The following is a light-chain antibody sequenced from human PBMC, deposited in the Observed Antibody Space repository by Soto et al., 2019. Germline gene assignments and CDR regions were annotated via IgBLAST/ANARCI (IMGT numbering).Light chain of an antibody. CDR2: GAS. CDR3: QQYGSSPNT. Sequence: EIVLTQSPGTLSLSPGKRATLSCRASQSVSSSYLAWYQQKPGQAPRLLIYGASSRATGIPDRFSGSGSGTDFTLTISRLEPEDFAVYYCQQYGSSPNTFGQGTKLKIK. V-gene: IGKV3-20*01. J-gene: IGKJ2*01. CDR1: QSVSSSY.